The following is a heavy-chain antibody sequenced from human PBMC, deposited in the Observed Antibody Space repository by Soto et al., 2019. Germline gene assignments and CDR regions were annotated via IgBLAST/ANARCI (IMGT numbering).Heavy chain of an antibody. D-gene: IGHD3-10*01. CDR1: GFTLSNAW. CDR3: TTVLEVTMVRGASYYYYGMDV. Sequence: EVQLVESGGGLVKPGGSLRLSCAASGFTLSNAWMNWVRQAPGKGLEGVGRIKSKTEGGTTDYAAPVKGRFTISRDDSKNTLSLQMTSLKTEDTAVYYFTTVLEVTMVRGASYYYYGMDVWCRGTTVTVSS. J-gene: IGHJ6*02. V-gene: IGHV3-15*07. CDR2: IKSKTEGGTT.